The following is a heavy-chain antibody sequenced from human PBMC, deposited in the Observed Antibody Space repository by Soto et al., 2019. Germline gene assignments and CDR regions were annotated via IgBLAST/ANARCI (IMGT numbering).Heavy chain of an antibody. CDR1: GFTFSSYW. V-gene: IGHV3-7*03. Sequence: RLSCAASGFTFSSYWMSWVRQAPGKGLEWVANIKQDGSEKYYVDSVKGRFTISRDNAKNSLYLQMNGLRAEDTAVYHCARVEGQQLGGPHIGYYYYGMDVWGQGTKVTVYS. CDR2: IKQDGSEK. CDR3: ARVEGQQLGGPHIGYYYYGMDV. D-gene: IGHD6-13*01. J-gene: IGHJ6*02.